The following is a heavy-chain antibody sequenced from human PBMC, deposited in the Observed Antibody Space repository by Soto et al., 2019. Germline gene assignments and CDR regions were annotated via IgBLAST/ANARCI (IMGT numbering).Heavy chain of an antibody. D-gene: IGHD4-17*01. V-gene: IGHV3-7*01. CDR1: GFTFSRDW. CDR2: IKEDGSDK. Sequence: GGSLRLSCAASGFTFSRDWMAWVRQAPGKGLEWVGNIKEDGSDKYYVDSVKGRFTMARDNAKNLLYLQMNSLRAEDTAVYYCARHGDSVFDHWGRGTLVTVSS. CDR3: ARHGDSVFDH. J-gene: IGHJ4*02.